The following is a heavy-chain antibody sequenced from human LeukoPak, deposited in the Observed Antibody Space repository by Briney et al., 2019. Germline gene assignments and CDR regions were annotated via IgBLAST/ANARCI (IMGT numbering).Heavy chain of an antibody. Sequence: SETLSLTCTVSGGSIGSSSYYWGWIRQPPGKGLEWIGSVYYSGSTYYNPSLKSRVTISVDTSKNQFSLKLSSVTAADTAVYYCARDTDILTGNMDVWGQGTTVTVSS. CDR2: VYYSGST. J-gene: IGHJ6*02. V-gene: IGHV4-39*07. D-gene: IGHD3-9*01. CDR3: ARDTDILTGNMDV. CDR1: GGSIGSSSYY.